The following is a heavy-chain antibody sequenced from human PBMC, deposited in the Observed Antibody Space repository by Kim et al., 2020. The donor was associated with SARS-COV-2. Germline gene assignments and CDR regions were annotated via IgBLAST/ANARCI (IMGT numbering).Heavy chain of an antibody. CDR1: GFTFSSYG. CDR2: ISYDGSNK. J-gene: IGHJ6*03. V-gene: IGHV3-30*18. D-gene: IGHD6-13*01. Sequence: GGSLRLSCAASGFTFSSYGMHWVRQAPGKGLEWVAVISYDGSNKYYADSVKGRFTISRDNSKNTLYLQMNSLRAEDTAVYYCAKDHGAAAGPYYYYYMDV. CDR3: AKDHGAAAGPYYYYYMDV.